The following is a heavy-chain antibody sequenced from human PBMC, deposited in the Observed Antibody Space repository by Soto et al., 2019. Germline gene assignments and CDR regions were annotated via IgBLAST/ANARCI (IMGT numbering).Heavy chain of an antibody. J-gene: IGHJ4*02. D-gene: IGHD3-16*01. CDR3: AGAAIPEIKGVGVYYFDY. CDR2: IYYSGST. CDR1: GGSISSSSYY. V-gene: IGHV4-39*01. Sequence: QLQLQESGPGLVKPSETLSLTCTVSGGSISSSSYYWGWIRQPPGKGLEWIGSIYYSGSTYYNPSLKSRVTISVDTSKNQFPLKLSSVTAADTAVYYCAGAAIPEIKGVGVYYFDYWGQGTLVTVSS.